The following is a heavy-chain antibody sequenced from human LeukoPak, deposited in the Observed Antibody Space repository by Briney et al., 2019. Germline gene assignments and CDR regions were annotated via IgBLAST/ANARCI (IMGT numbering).Heavy chain of an antibody. CDR3: AREWAAAGTYCYYGMDV. J-gene: IGHJ6*02. Sequence: GGSLRLSCAASGFTVSSNYMSWVRQAPGKGLEWVSVIYSGGSTYYADSVKGRFTISRDNSKNTLYLQMNSLRAEDTAVYYCAREWAAAGTYCYYGMDVWGQGTTITVSS. CDR1: GFTVSSNY. D-gene: IGHD6-13*01. CDR2: IYSGGST. V-gene: IGHV3-53*01.